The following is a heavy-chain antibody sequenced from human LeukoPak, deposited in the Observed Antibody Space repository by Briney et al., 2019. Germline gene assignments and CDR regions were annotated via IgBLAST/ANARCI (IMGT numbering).Heavy chain of an antibody. CDR3: ARVGITIFGVVIPYYFDY. CDR2: IYHSGST. CDR1: GGSISSGGYY. V-gene: IGHV4-30-2*01. D-gene: IGHD3-3*01. J-gene: IGHJ4*02. Sequence: TLSLTCTVSGGSISSGGYYWSWIRQPPGKGLEWIGYIYHSGSTYYNPSLKSRVTISVDRSKNQFSLKLSSVTAADTAVYYCARVGITIFGVVIPYYFDYWGQGTLVTVSS.